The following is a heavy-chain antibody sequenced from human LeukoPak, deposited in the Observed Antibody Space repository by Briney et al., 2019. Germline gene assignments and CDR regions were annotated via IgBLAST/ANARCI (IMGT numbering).Heavy chain of an antibody. CDR2: VYTTGAGST. V-gene: IGHV4-38-2*02. D-gene: IGHD3-3*01. Sequence: SETLSLTCTVSGFSITSGYIWGWIRQPPGKGLEWIGNVYTTGAGSTYHNPSLKSRVTVSSETSKNQVSLKLNSVTAADTAVYYCARGQIYDYWTPVSWRFDLWGRGTLVTVSS. J-gene: IGHJ2*01. CDR1: GFSITSGYI. CDR3: ARGQIYDYWTPVSWRFDL.